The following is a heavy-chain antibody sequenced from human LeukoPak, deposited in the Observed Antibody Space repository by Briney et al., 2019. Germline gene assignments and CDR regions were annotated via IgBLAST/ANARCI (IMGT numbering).Heavy chain of an antibody. Sequence: GGSLRLSCAASGFTLSSYSMNWVRQAPGKGLEWVSYISSSSSTIYYADSVKGRFTISRDNAKNSQYLQMNSLRAEDTAVYYCARDQGDDFWSGYDYWGQGTLVTVSS. D-gene: IGHD3-3*01. CDR3: ARDQGDDFWSGYDY. J-gene: IGHJ4*02. CDR1: GFTLSSYS. V-gene: IGHV3-48*01. CDR2: ISSSSSTI.